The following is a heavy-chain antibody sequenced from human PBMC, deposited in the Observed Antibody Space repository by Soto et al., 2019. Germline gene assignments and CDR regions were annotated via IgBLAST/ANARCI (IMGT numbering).Heavy chain of an antibody. CDR1: GFTFRTYD. Sequence: PGGSLRLSCAASGFTFRTYDMSWVRQAPGKGLEWVSGISDSGGSTYYADSVKGRFTISRDNPKNTLYLQMNSLRADDTAIYYCAKNPGSGSYFPFDSWGRGTLVTVSS. D-gene: IGHD3-10*01. J-gene: IGHJ4*02. CDR3: AKNPGSGSYFPFDS. V-gene: IGHV3-23*01. CDR2: ISDSGGST.